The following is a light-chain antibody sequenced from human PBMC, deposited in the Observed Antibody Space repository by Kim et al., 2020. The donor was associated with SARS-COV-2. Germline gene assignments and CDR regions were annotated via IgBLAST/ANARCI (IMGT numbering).Light chain of an antibody. V-gene: IGKV1-5*01. Sequence: QMTQSPSTLSASIGDRVTITCRASQSINTWLAWYQQKPGKAPKLLIYDASSLQSGVPSRFSGSGSRTEFTLTISNLQADDFASYYCQQYNFYSYTFGQGTKLEI. CDR2: DAS. CDR3: QQYNFYSYT. CDR1: QSINTW. J-gene: IGKJ2*01.